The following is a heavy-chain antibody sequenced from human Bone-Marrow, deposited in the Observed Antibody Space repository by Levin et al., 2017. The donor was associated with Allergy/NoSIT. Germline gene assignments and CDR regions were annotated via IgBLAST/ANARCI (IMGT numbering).Heavy chain of an antibody. Sequence: GGSLRLSCSASGFNFSSYWMHWVRQAPGKGLVWVSRINRDGSSTSYADSVKGRFTISRDNAKNKLYLQRNSLRAEDTSVYYCARDRVTTNWYFDLWSRGTLVTVSS. CDR3: ARDRVTTNWYFDL. CDR2: INRDGSST. J-gene: IGHJ2*01. CDR1: GFNFSSYW. V-gene: IGHV3-74*01. D-gene: IGHD4-17*01.